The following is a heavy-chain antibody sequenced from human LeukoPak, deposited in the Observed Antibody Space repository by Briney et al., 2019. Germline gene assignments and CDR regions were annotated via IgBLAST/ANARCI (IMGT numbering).Heavy chain of an antibody. CDR3: AAHRYSGIYPYYFDY. V-gene: IGHV3-21*04. Sequence: GGSLRLSCAASGFTFSSYSMNWVRQAPGKGLEWVSSISSSSSHIYYADSVKGRFTISRDNSKNTLYLQMNSLRVEDTALYYCAAHRYSGIYPYYFDYWGQGALVTVSS. D-gene: IGHD1-26*01. CDR2: ISSSSSHI. J-gene: IGHJ4*02. CDR1: GFTFSSYS.